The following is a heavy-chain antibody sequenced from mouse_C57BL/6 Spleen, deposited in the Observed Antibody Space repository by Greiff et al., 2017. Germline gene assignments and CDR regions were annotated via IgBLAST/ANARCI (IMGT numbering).Heavy chain of an antibody. CDR2: IYPSDSET. Sequence: VQLQQPGAELVRPGSSVKLSCKASGYTFTSYWMDWVKQRPGQGLEWIGNIYPSDSETHYNQKFKDKATLTVDKSSSTADMQLSSLTAEDAAGRDGARRQLAWFAYWGQGTLGTVYA. CDR1: GYTFTSYW. D-gene: IGHD6-1*01. V-gene: IGHV1-61*01. J-gene: IGHJ3*01. CDR3: ARRQLAWFAY.